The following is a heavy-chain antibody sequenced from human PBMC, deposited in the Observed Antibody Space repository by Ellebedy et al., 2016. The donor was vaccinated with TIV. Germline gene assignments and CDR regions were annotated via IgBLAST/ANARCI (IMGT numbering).Heavy chain of an antibody. CDR2: INSDGSST. CDR1: GFSISSYA. V-gene: IGHV3-74*01. Sequence: GESLKISCAASGFSISSYAMNWVRQAPGKGLVWVSRINSDGSSTSYANSVKGRFTISRDNAKNTLYLQMNSLRAEDTAVYYCARDHPLGIENFDYWGQGTLVTVSS. CDR3: ARDHPLGIENFDY. D-gene: IGHD7-27*01. J-gene: IGHJ4*02.